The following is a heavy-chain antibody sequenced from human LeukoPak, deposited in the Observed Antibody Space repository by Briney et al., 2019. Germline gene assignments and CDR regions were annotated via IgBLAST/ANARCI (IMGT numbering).Heavy chain of an antibody. CDR1: GFTFSDYY. CDR2: ISNSGSTI. Sequence: GGSLRLSCAASGFTFSDYYMSWIRQAPGKGLEWVSYISNSGSTIYYADSVKGRFTISRDNAKNSLYLQMNSLRAEDTAVYYCARDFHYDSSGYYGYWGQGTLVTVSS. V-gene: IGHV3-11*01. D-gene: IGHD3-22*01. CDR3: ARDFHYDSSGYYGY. J-gene: IGHJ4*02.